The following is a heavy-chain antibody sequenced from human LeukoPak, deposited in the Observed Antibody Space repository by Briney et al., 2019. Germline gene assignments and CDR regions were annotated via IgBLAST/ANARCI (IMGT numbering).Heavy chain of an antibody. CDR3: ARMATGAEGGAFDI. CDR1: GGSFSGYY. V-gene: IGHV4-34*01. J-gene: IGHJ3*02. Sequence: ASETLSLTCAVYGGSFSGYYWSWIRQPPGKGLEWIGEINHSGSTNYNPSLKSRVTISVDTSKNQFSLKLSSVTAADTAVYYCARMATGAEGGAFDIWGQGTMVTVSS. D-gene: IGHD5-12*01. CDR2: INHSGST.